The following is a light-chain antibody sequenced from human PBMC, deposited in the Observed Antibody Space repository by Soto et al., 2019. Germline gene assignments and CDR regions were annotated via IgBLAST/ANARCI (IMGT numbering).Light chain of an antibody. CDR2: SAS. CDR1: QNLSRYF. CDR3: QQHDILPIT. Sequence: EFVLTQSSCTFSLSPGDRASLSCRASQNLSRYFLAWYQHKPGQAPRLLISSASRRATGIPDRFSGAGSGTDFTLTISRLEPEDFALYYCQQHDILPITFGQGTRLEI. V-gene: IGKV3-20*01. J-gene: IGKJ5*01.